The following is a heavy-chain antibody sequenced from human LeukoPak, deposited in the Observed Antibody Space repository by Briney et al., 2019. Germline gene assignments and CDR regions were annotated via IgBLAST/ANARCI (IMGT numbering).Heavy chain of an antibody. Sequence: GGSLRPSCAASGFTFSSYWMHWVRQAPGKGLVWVSRIKSDGSNTNYADSVKGRFTISRDNAKNTLYLQMNSLRAEDTAVYYCTRVGDYGGNWAWYFDLWGRGTLVTVSS. D-gene: IGHD4-23*01. J-gene: IGHJ2*01. V-gene: IGHV3-74*01. CDR2: IKSDGSNT. CDR3: TRVGDYGGNWAWYFDL. CDR1: GFTFSSYW.